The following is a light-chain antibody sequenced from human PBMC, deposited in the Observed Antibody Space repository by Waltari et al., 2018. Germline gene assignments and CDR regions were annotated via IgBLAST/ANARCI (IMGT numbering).Light chain of an antibody. J-gene: IGLJ1*01. V-gene: IGLV3-19*01. CDR1: SPRRPY. CDR2: GRN. CDR3: NSRDSSGSHYV. Sequence: SSELTQDPAVSVALGQTVRITCQGDSPRRPYASWYQQKSGQAPILVINGRNNRPSGIPDRFSGSSSGNSASLTITGAQAEDEADYYCNSRDSSGSHYVFGAGTKVTVL.